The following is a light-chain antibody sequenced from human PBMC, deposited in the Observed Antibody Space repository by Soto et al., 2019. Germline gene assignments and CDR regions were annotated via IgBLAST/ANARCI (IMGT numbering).Light chain of an antibody. V-gene: IGLV2-14*01. CDR2: EVT. CDR3: SSYRSGSTLVV. Sequence: QSVLTQPASVSGSPGQSITISCTGTSSDIGGYNYVSWYQQHPGKAPKLMIYEVTHRPSGSSDRFSGSKSGNTASLTISGLQAEDEADYYCSSYRSGSTLVVFGGGTKLTVL. CDR1: SSDIGGYNY. J-gene: IGLJ2*01.